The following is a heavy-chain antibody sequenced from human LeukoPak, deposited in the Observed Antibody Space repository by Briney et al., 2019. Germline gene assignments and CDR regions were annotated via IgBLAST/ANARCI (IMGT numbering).Heavy chain of an antibody. V-gene: IGHV1-18*01. CDR2: ISAYNGNT. Sequence: ASVKVSCKASGYTFTSYGISWVRQAPGQGLEWMGWISAYNGNTNYAQKLQGRVTMTTDTSTSTAYMELRSLSSDDTAVYYCAIPPPTLYSSGLFGYWGQGTLVTVSS. J-gene: IGHJ4*02. D-gene: IGHD6-19*01. CDR3: AIPPPTLYSSGLFGY. CDR1: GYTFTSYG.